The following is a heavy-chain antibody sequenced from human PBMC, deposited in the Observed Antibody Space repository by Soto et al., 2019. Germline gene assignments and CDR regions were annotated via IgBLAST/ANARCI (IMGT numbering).Heavy chain of an antibody. CDR3: AKGHDFWSGYPGYYYMDV. CDR2: ISGSGGST. D-gene: IGHD3-3*01. J-gene: IGHJ6*03. CDR1: GFTFSSYA. V-gene: IGHV3-23*01. Sequence: GGSLRLSCAASGFTFSSYAMSWVRQAPGKGLEWVSAISGSGGSTYYADSVKGRFTISRDNSKNTLYLQMNSLRAEDTAVYYCAKGHDFWSGYPGYYYMDVWGKGTTVTVSS.